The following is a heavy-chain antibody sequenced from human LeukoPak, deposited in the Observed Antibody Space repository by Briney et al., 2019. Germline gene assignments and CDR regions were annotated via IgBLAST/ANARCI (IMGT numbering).Heavy chain of an antibody. CDR2: IYYSGAT. CDR3: ARVESVVTTTRMGLDY. J-gene: IGHJ4*02. Sequence: SETLSLTCTVSGDSITGYYWSWVRQSPEKGLEFIGYIYYSGATNYNPSLRSRVSISLDTSNSQFSLRLTSVTAADTAVYYCARVESVVTTTRMGLDYWGQGTVVTVSS. D-gene: IGHD2-21*02. CDR1: GDSITGYY. V-gene: IGHV4-59*01.